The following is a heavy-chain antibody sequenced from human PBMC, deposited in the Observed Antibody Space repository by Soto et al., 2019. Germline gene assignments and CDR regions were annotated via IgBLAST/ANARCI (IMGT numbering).Heavy chain of an antibody. V-gene: IGHV3-66*01. CDR2: VYSGSTT. Sequence: EVQLVESGGGLVQPGGSLRLSCAASGFTVSSNYMSWVRQAPGKGLEWVSDVYSGSTTNYADSVKGRFTIPRDNSKNTVYLQMNSLRVEDTAGYYCARAPNYGSGEGMDVWGQGTTVNVSS. CDR1: GFTVSSNY. J-gene: IGHJ6*02. CDR3: ARAPNYGSGEGMDV. D-gene: IGHD3-10*01.